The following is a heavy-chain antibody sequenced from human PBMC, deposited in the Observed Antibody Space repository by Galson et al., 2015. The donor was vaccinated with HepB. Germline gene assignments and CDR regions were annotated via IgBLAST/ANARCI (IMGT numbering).Heavy chain of an antibody. V-gene: IGHV3-30*18. Sequence: SLRLSCAASGFTFSSYGMHWVRQAPGKGLEWVAVISYDGSNKYYADSVKGRFAISRDNSKNTLYLQMNSLRAEDTAVYYCAKELNSYQSIDYWGQGTLVTVSA. J-gene: IGHJ4*02. D-gene: IGHD5-18*01. CDR1: GFTFSSYG. CDR2: ISYDGSNK. CDR3: AKELNSYQSIDY.